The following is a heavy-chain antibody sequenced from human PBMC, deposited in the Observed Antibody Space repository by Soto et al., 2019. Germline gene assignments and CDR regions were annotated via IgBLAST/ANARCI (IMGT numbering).Heavy chain of an antibody. J-gene: IGHJ4*02. CDR3: AREATVTTLHFVDY. Sequence: TGGSLRLSCAASGFTFSNFWLDWVRQAPGKGLEWVANIKQGGSETYYVDSVKGRFTISRDNAKNSLYLHMNSLRAEDTAVYYCAREATVTTLHFVDYWGQGTLVTVSS. D-gene: IGHD4-17*01. V-gene: IGHV3-7*01. CDR1: GFTFSNFW. CDR2: IKQGGSET.